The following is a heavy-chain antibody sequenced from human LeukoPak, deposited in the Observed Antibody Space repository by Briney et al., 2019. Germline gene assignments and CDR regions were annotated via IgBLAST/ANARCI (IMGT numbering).Heavy chain of an antibody. CDR3: ARDADYYDSSGYYAGYFDY. J-gene: IGHJ4*02. CDR1: GYTFTGYY. D-gene: IGHD3-22*01. CDR2: INPNSGGT. Sequence: ASLKVSCKASGYTFTGYYMHWVRQAPGQGLEWMGWINPNSGGTNYAQKFQGRVTMTRDTSISTAYMELSRLRSDDTAVYYCARDADYYDSSGYYAGYFDYWGQGTLVTVSS. V-gene: IGHV1-2*02.